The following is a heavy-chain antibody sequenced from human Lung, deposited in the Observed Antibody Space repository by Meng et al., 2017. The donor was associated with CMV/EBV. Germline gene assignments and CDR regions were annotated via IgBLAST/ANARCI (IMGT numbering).Heavy chain of an antibody. CDR3: ARALREYSSSSSDS. CDR1: GDMFSTYA. CDR2: LIPILNAP. D-gene: IGHD6-6*01. Sequence: SVXVSXKASGDMFSTYAITWVRQAPGQGLEWMGELIPILNAPNYAQKFQGRVRITADKSTTTAYMELSSLRSDDTAVYYCARALREYSSSSSDSGGQGTXVTVSS. V-gene: IGHV1-69*10. J-gene: IGHJ4*02.